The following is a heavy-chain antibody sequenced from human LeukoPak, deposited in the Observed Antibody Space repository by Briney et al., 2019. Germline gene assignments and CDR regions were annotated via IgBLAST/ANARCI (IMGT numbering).Heavy chain of an antibody. Sequence: PGGSLRLSCAASGFTFSSYAMSWVRHAPGKGLEWVSVITNSGGSTYYADSVKVRFTISRDNSKNTLYLEMNSLRAEYTAIFYCAKQRTGSCYSSLSFWGQGILVTVSS. CDR3: AKQRTGSCYSSLSF. V-gene: IGHV3-23*01. J-gene: IGHJ4*02. CDR2: ITNSGGST. D-gene: IGHD2-15*01. CDR1: GFTFSSYA.